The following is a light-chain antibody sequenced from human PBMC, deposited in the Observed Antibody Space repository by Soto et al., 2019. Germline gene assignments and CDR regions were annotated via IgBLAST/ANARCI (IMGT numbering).Light chain of an antibody. CDR1: SSNIGAGYD. CDR2: RNT. Sequence: QSVLTQPPSLSGAPGQRVTISCTGGSSNIGAGYDVHWYQQVPGTAPKLLIFRNTNRPSGVPDRFSGSKSGTSASLAITGLQAEDEADYYCQSYDSSLSGSYVFGTGTKVTVL. V-gene: IGLV1-40*01. J-gene: IGLJ1*01. CDR3: QSYDSSLSGSYV.